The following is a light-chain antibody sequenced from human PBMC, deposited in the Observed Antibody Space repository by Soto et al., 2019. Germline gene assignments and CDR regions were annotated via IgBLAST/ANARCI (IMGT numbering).Light chain of an antibody. CDR3: SSYTSSSTLVV. Sequence: QSVLTQPASVSGSPGQSITISCTGTSSDVGSYNYVSWYQQHPGQAPKLMIYDVSNRPSGVSNRFSGSKSGNTASLTISGLQAEDEADYYCSSYTSSSTLVVFGGGTKVTVL. J-gene: IGLJ2*01. CDR1: SSDVGSYNY. CDR2: DVS. V-gene: IGLV2-14*03.